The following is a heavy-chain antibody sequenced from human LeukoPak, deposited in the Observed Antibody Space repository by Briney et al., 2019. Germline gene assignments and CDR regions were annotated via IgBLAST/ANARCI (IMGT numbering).Heavy chain of an antibody. J-gene: IGHJ6*02. CDR1: GFTFSSYA. V-gene: IGHV3-64D*09. CDR3: VRSIYAMDV. Sequence: GGSLRLSCSPSGFTFSSYALNWVRQAPGKGLEYVSGISSIGGSTSYADSVKGRFDISRDNSKSTPYLQVNSLRAEDTAVYYCVRSIYAMDVWGQGTTVTVSS. D-gene: IGHD1-26*01. CDR2: ISSIGGST.